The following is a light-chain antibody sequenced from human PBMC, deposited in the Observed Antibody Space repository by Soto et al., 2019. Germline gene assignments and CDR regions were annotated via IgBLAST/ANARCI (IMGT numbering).Light chain of an antibody. Sequence: PGERATLSCRASQSVSVFLAWYQQKPGQAPRLLISDASNRATGIPARFSGSGSGTDFTLTISSLEPEDFAVYYCQQRYNWPPITFGQGTRLEIK. CDR2: DAS. CDR3: QQRYNWPPIT. J-gene: IGKJ5*01. V-gene: IGKV3-11*01. CDR1: QSVSVF.